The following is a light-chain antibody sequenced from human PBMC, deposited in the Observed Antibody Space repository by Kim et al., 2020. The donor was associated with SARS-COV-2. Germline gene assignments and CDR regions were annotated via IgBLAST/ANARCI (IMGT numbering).Light chain of an antibody. V-gene: IGLV2-8*01. CDR2: DVS. Sequence: GSPGQSVTTSCTGTSSDFGGYNYVSWYQQHPGKAPKLMIYDVSKRPSGVPDRFSGSKSGNTASLTVSGLQAEDEADYYCSSYAGRAFGGGTQLTVL. CDR1: SSDFGGYNY. J-gene: IGLJ2*01. CDR3: SSYAGRA.